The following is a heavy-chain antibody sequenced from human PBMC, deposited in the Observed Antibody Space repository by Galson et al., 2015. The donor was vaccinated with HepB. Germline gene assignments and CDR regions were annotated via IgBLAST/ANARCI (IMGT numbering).Heavy chain of an antibody. V-gene: IGHV3-33*01. J-gene: IGHJ4*02. Sequence: SLRLSCAASGFTFGSFWMSWVRQAPGKGLEWVAVIWYDGSNKYYADSVKGRFTISRDNSKNTLYLQMNSLRAEDTAVYYCARTSLNWNYFDYWGQGTLVTVSS. CDR3: ARTSLNWNYFDY. CDR2: IWYDGSNK. D-gene: IGHD1-20*01. CDR1: GFTFGSFW.